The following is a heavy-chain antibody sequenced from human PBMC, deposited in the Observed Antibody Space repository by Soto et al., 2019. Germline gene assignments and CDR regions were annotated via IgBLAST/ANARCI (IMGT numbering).Heavy chain of an antibody. CDR2: IYPGDSDT. CDR3: ARAYHPPPGVAALGAFDI. D-gene: IGHD6-13*01. CDR1: GYSFTSYW. V-gene: IGHV5-51*03. Sequence: EVQLVQSGAEVEKPGESLKISCKGSGYSFTSYWIGWVRQMPGKGLEWMGIIYPGDSDTRYSPSFQGQVTISADKSISTAYLQWSSLKASDTAMYYCARAYHPPPGVAALGAFDIWGQGTMVTVSS. J-gene: IGHJ3*02.